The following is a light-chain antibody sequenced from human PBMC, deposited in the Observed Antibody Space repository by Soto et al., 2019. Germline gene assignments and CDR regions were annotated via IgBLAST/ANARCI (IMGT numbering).Light chain of an antibody. V-gene: IGLV2-8*01. J-gene: IGLJ1*01. CDR3: LSYADTAYV. Sequence: QSALTQPPSPSGSPGQSVTISCAGTNSDVGGYNYVSWYQQYPGKVPKLMIYEVSGRPAGVPDRFSGSKSGNTAFLTVSGLQAEDEADYYCLSYADTAYVFGTGTKRTVL. CDR1: NSDVGGYNY. CDR2: EVS.